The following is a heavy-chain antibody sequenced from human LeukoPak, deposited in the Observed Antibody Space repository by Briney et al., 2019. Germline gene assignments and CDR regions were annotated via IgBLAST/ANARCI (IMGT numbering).Heavy chain of an antibody. D-gene: IGHD6-19*01. J-gene: IGHJ4*02. CDR1: GYTFTSYG. V-gene: IGHV1-18*01. CDR3: ARPLYSSGWSYFDY. CDR2: ISAYNGNT. Sequence: ASVKVSCKASGYTFTSYGISWVRQAPGQGLEWMGWISAYNGNTNYAQKLQGRVTMTTDTSTSTAYMELRSLRSDDTAVYYCARPLYSSGWSYFDYWGQGTLVTVSS.